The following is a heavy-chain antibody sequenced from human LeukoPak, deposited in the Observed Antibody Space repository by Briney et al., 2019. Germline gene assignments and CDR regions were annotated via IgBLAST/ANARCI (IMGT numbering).Heavy chain of an antibody. V-gene: IGHV3-74*01. CDR3: ARGGHSSFDY. D-gene: IGHD3-16*01. Sequence: XGPEWVSRITSDGSNINYADSVQGRFTISRDNAKNTLYLQMNSLRAEDTAVYYCARGGHSSFDYWGQGALATVSS. J-gene: IGHJ4*02. CDR2: ITSDGSNI.